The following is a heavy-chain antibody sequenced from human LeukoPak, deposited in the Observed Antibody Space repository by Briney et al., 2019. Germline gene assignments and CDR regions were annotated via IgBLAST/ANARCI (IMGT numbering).Heavy chain of an antibody. J-gene: IGHJ4*02. CDR1: GGSISSGGYY. CDR2: IYHSGST. Sequence: PSQTLSLTCTVSGGSISSGGYYWSWIRQPPGKGLEWIGYIYHSGSTCYNPSRKSRVTISVDRSKNQFSLRLSSVTAADTAVYYCARDGSGANSIHPFDYWGQGTLVTVSS. D-gene: IGHD4/OR15-4a*01. CDR3: ARDGSGANSIHPFDY. V-gene: IGHV4-30-2*01.